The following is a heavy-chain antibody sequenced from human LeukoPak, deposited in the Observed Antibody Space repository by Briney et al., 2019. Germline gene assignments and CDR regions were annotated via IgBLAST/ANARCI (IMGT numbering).Heavy chain of an antibody. CDR3: ARTYDRSNYGVHYFDA. CDR2: INKDGSEK. CDR1: GFTFSRYW. J-gene: IGHJ5*02. Sequence: GGSLRLSCPASGFTFSRYWMSWVRQAPGKGLEWVSSINKDGSEKFHADSATGRFTISRGNAKNSLFLQMNTLGAEDAAVYYCARTYDRSNYGVHYFDAWGQGTLVTVSS. V-gene: IGHV3-7*01. D-gene: IGHD3-22*01.